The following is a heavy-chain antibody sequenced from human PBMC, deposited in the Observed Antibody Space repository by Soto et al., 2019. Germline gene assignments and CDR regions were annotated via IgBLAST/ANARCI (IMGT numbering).Heavy chain of an antibody. Sequence: TGGSLRLSCAASGFTFSSYGMHWVRQAPGKGLEWVAVISYDGSNKYYADSVKGRFTISRDNSKNTLYLQMNSLRAEDTAVYYCAKLHIAAAGTSPFDYWGQGTLVTVSS. CDR3: AKLHIAAAGTSPFDY. CDR1: GFTFSSYG. CDR2: ISYDGSNK. V-gene: IGHV3-30*18. D-gene: IGHD6-13*01. J-gene: IGHJ4*02.